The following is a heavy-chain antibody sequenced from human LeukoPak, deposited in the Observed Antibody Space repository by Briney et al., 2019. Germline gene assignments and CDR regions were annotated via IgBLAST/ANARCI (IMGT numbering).Heavy chain of an antibody. J-gene: IGHJ5*02. D-gene: IGHD4-23*01. CDR2: IYYSGST. CDR1: GGSISSYY. Sequence: SETLSLTCTVSGGSISSYYWSWIRQPPGKGLEWIGSIYYSGSTYYNPSLKSRVTISVDTSKNQFSLKLSSVTAADTAVYYCARDRWLVGRNWFDPWGQGTLVTVSS. V-gene: IGHV4-59*12. CDR3: ARDRWLVGRNWFDP.